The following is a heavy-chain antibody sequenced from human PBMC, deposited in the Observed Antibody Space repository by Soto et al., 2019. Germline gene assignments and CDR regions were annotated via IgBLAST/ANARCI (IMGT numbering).Heavy chain of an antibody. D-gene: IGHD5-12*01. CDR1: GGSISSSSYY. Sequence: SETLSLTCTVSGGSISSSSYYWGWIRQPPGKGLEWIGSIYYSGSTYYNPSLKSRVTISVDTSKNQFSLKLSSVTAADTAVYYCARADSGYSLGGDYYGMDVWGQGTTVTVSS. CDR3: ARADSGYSLGGDYYGMDV. J-gene: IGHJ6*02. V-gene: IGHV4-39*07. CDR2: IYYSGST.